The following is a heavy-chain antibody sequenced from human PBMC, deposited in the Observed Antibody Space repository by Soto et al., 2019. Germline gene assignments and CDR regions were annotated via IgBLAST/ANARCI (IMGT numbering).Heavy chain of an antibody. D-gene: IGHD4-17*01. CDR3: ARDDGDYALDI. Sequence: QVQLVESGGGVVQPGRTLRLSCAASGFTFSSYGMHWVRQAPGKGLEWVAVIWYDGSNKYYADSVKGRFTISRDNSKNTLYLQMNSLRAEDTAVYYCARDDGDYALDIWGQGTMVTVSS. CDR2: IWYDGSNK. J-gene: IGHJ3*02. CDR1: GFTFSSYG. V-gene: IGHV3-33*01.